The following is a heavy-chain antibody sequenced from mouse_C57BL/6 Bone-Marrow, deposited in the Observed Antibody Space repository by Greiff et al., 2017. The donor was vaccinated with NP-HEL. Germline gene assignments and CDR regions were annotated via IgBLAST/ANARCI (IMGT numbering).Heavy chain of an antibody. Sequence: VQLQQSGAELVRPGASVTLSCKASGYTFTDYEMHWVKQTPVHGLEWIGAIDPETGGTAYNQKFKGKAILTADKSSSTAYMELRSLTSEDSAVYYCTRVGLRRFAYWGQGTLVTVSA. V-gene: IGHV1-15*01. CDR1: GYTFTDYE. J-gene: IGHJ3*01. CDR3: TRVGLRRFAY. D-gene: IGHD2-2*01. CDR2: IDPETGGT.